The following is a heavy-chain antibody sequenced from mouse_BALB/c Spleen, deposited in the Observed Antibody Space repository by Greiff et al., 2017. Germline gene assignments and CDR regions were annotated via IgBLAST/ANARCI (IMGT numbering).Heavy chain of an antibody. CDR3: ARHGNYDAMDY. D-gene: IGHD2-1*01. CDR2: ISSGGGST. J-gene: IGHJ4*01. Sequence: EVQVVESGGGLVKPGGSLKLSCAASGFAFSSYDMSWVRQTPEKRLEWVAYISSGGGSTYYPDTVKGRFTISRDNAKNTLYLQMSSLKSEDTAMYYCARHGNYDAMDYWGQGTSVTVSS. V-gene: IGHV5-12-1*01. CDR1: GFAFSSYD.